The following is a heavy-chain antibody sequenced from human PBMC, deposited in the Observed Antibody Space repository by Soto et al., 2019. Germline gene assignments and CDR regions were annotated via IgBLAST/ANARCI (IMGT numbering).Heavy chain of an antibody. CDR3: ARRVGRMSYYFDY. V-gene: IGHV4-39*01. J-gene: IGHJ4*02. CDR2: IYYSGST. CDR1: GGSISSSSYY. Sequence: SETLSLTCTVSGGSISSSSYYWGWIRQPPGKGLEWIGSIYYSGSTYYNPSLKSRVTISVDTSKNQFSLKLSSVTAADTAVYYCARRVGRMSYYFDYWGQGTLVTVSS. D-gene: IGHD1-26*01.